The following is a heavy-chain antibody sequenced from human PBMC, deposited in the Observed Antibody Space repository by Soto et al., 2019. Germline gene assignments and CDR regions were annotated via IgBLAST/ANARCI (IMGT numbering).Heavy chain of an antibody. J-gene: IGHJ6*04. CDR3: SSYDVLCDGGRCYGLPLDV. CDR1: GFTVSSNY. V-gene: IGHV3-66*01. CDR2: IRSGGAT. D-gene: IGHD2-15*01. Sequence: EVHLVESGGGLVQPGGSLRLSCAASGFTVSSNYMSWVRQAPGKGLEWVSLIRSGGATYYADSVKGRFTISRDTSENTLHIQMDSLRGEDTAVTYCSSYDVLCDGGRCYGLPLDVWGKGTTVTVSS.